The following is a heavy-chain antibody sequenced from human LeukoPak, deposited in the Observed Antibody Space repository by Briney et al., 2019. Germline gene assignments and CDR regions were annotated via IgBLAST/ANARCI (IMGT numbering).Heavy chain of an antibody. D-gene: IGHD5-18*01. J-gene: IGHJ4*02. V-gene: IGHV4-34*01. CDR1: GGSFSGYY. Sequence: SETLSLTCAVYGGSFSGYYWSWIHQPPGKGLEWIGEINHSGSTNYNPSLKSRVTISVDTSKNQFSLKLSSVTAADTAVYYCARVRGYRTPRGFFDYWGQGTLVTVSS. CDR3: ARVRGYRTPRGFFDY. CDR2: INHSGST.